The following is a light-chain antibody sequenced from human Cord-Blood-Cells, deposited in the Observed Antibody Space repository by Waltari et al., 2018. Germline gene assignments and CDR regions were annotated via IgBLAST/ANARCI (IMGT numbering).Light chain of an antibody. V-gene: IGKV1-33*01. CDR1: QDISNY. CDR3: QQYDNLPLT. CDR2: DSS. J-gene: IGKJ4*01. Sequence: DIQMTSSPSSLSASLGDRVPIACQASQDISNYLTWYQQKPVKAHTLMIYDSSNLETGVPSMFSGSGSGTDFTFTISSLQPEDIATYCCQQYDNLPLTFGGGTKVEIK.